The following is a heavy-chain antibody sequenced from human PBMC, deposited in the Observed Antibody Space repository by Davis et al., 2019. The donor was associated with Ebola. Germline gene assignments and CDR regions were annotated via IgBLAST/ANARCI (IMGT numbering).Heavy chain of an antibody. D-gene: IGHD1-14*01. CDR2: IVVGSGNT. CDR3: AASAGTVGNFDY. J-gene: IGHJ4*01. CDR1: GFTFTNSA. V-gene: IGHV1-58*02. Sequence: SVKVSCKASGFTFTNSAMQWVRQARGQRLEWIGWIVVGSGNTNYAQKFQGRVTITRDMSTSTSYLDLSNVRSEDTAVYYCAASAGTVGNFDYWGQGTLVTVSS.